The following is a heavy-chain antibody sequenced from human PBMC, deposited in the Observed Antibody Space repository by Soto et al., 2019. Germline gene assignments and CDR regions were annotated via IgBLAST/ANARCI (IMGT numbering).Heavy chain of an antibody. Sequence: GGSLRLSCAASGFTFSSYAMSWVRQAPGKGLEWVSAISGSGGSTYYADSVKGRFTISRDNSKNTLYLQMNSLRAEDTAVYYCAKLGIAVADTGYQGDYWGQGTLVTVSS. V-gene: IGHV3-23*01. D-gene: IGHD6-19*01. CDR3: AKLGIAVADTGYQGDY. J-gene: IGHJ4*02. CDR2: ISGSGGST. CDR1: GFTFSSYA.